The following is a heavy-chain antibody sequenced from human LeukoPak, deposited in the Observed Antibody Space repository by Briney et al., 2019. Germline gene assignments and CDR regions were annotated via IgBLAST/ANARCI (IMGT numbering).Heavy chain of an antibody. CDR2: IGTAGDT. Sequence: PGGSLRLSCAASGFTFSSYDMHWVRQATGKGLEWVSAIGTAGDTYYPGSVKGRFTISRDNAKNSLYLQMNSLRAEDTAVYYCARGLSPNYYDSSGYYFGYYFDYWGQGTLVTVSS. D-gene: IGHD3-22*01. V-gene: IGHV3-13*01. CDR1: GFTFSSYD. J-gene: IGHJ4*02. CDR3: ARGLSPNYYDSSGYYFGYYFDY.